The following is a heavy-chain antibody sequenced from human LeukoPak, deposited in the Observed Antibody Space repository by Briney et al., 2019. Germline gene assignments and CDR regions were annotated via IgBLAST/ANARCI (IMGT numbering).Heavy chain of an antibody. Sequence: GASVKVSCKASGYTFTSYGISWVRQAPGQGLEWMGWISAYNGNTNYAQKLQGRVTITTDTSTSTASMELRSLRSDDTAVYYCARLFTGYNSSWYSLGIYYYYYMDVWGKGTTVTISS. J-gene: IGHJ6*03. CDR2: ISAYNGNT. CDR3: ARLFTGYNSSWYSLGIYYYYYMDV. CDR1: GYTFTSYG. D-gene: IGHD6-13*01. V-gene: IGHV1-18*01.